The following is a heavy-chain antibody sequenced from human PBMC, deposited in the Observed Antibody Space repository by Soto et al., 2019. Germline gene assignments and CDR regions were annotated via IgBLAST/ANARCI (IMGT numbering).Heavy chain of an antibody. D-gene: IGHD4-17*01. CDR1: GFTFSSYA. Sequence: EVQVLESGGGLVQPGGSLRLSCAASGFTFSSYAMSWVGQAPGKGLEWVSAISGSGDSTRYADSVQGRFTISRDTSKHTLYLQMNSLRAEDTAVYYCAKFYYGDYSYYYYGMDVWGQGTTVTVSS. CDR2: ISGSGDST. J-gene: IGHJ6*02. V-gene: IGHV3-23*01. CDR3: AKFYYGDYSYYYYGMDV.